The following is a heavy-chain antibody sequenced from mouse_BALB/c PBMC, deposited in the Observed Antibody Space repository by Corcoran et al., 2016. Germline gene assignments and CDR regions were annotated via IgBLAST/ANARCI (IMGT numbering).Heavy chain of an antibody. J-gene: IGHJ3*01. CDR3: ARSDYGYGFAY. CDR2: IDPGSGNT. Sequence: QIQLQQSGPELVKPGASVKISCKASGYTFTDYYINWVKQKPGQGLEWIGWIDPGSGNTKYNEKFKGKATLTVDTSSSTAYMQLSSLTSEDTAVYFCARSDYGYGFAYWGQGTLVTVSA. CDR1: GYTFTDYY. D-gene: IGHD1-2*01. V-gene: IGHV1-84*02.